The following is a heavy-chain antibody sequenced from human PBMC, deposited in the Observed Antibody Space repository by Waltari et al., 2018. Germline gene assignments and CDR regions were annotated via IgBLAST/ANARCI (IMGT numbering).Heavy chain of an antibody. V-gene: IGHV1-69*01. J-gene: IGHJ4*02. CDR1: GYTFTGYY. CDR3: ARWIWDYDSSGYSY. D-gene: IGHD3-22*01. Sequence: QVQLVQSGAEVKKPGASVKVSCKASGYTFTGYYMPWVRQAPGQGLEWMGGIIPIFGTANYAQKFQGRVTITTDESTSTAYMELSSLRSEDTAVYYCARWIWDYDSSGYSYWGQGTLVTVSS. CDR2: IIPIFGTA.